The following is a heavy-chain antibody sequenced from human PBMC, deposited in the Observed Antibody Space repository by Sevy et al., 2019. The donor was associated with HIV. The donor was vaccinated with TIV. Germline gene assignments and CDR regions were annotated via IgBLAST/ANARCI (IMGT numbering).Heavy chain of an antibody. CDR3: AREEYYYDSSGYRKTGDAFDI. Sequence: GGSLRLSCAASGFTFSSYSMNWVRQAPGKGLEWVSSISCSSSYIYYAASVKGRFPISRDNAKNSLYLKMNSLRAEDTAVYYCAREEYYYDSSGYRKTGDAFDIWGQGTMVTVSS. D-gene: IGHD3-22*01. J-gene: IGHJ3*02. CDR1: GFTFSSYS. CDR2: ISCSSSYI. V-gene: IGHV3-21*01.